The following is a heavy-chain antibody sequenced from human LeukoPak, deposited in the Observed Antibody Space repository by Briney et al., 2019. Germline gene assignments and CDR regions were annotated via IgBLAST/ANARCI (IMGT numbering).Heavy chain of an antibody. V-gene: IGHV1-46*01. Sequence: GSSVRVSCKASGGTFSSYAISWVRQAPGQGLEWMGIINPSGGSTSYAQKFQGRVTMTRDTSTSTVYMELSSLRSEDTAVYYCARDEDYWGQGTLVTVSS. CDR3: ARDEDY. CDR1: GGTFSSYA. J-gene: IGHJ4*02. CDR2: INPSGGST.